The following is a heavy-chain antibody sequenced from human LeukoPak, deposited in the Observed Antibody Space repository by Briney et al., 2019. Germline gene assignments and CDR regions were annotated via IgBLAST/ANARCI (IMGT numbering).Heavy chain of an antibody. J-gene: IGHJ6*03. V-gene: IGHV3-23*01. D-gene: IGHD2-21*01. CDR2: ISGRGGIT. CDR3: AKALRETHRPVYSYYYMDV. Sequence: GGSLRLSCAASEFTFNNYAVSWVRQVPGQGLEWVSTISGRGGITYYADSVKGRFTISRDNSKNTVFLQMNSLRVDDTAVYYCAKALRETHRPVYSYYYMDVWGKGTTVTVSS. CDR1: EFTFNNYA.